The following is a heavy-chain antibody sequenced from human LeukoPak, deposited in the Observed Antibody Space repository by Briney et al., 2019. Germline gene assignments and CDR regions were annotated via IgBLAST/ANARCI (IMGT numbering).Heavy chain of an antibody. Sequence: GASVKVSCKASGYTFTSYGISWVRQAPGQGLEWMGWISAYNGNTNYAQKLQGRVTMTTDTSTSTAYMELRSLRSDDTAVYYCARLFGIAVSGYCPDYWGQGTLVTVSS. D-gene: IGHD3-22*01. J-gene: IGHJ4*02. CDR1: GYTFTSYG. CDR2: ISAYNGNT. CDR3: ARLFGIAVSGYCPDY. V-gene: IGHV1-18*01.